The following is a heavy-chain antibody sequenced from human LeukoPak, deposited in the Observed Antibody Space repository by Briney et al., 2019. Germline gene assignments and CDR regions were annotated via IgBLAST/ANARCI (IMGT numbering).Heavy chain of an antibody. CDR2: IYSGGST. CDR1: GFTFSSYW. J-gene: IGHJ6*03. CDR3: ARDWGSYYYMDV. Sequence: GGSLRLSCAASGFTFSSYWMSWVRQAPGKGLEWVSVIYSGGSTYYADSVKGRFTISRDNSKNTLYLQMNSLRAEDTAVYYCARDWGSYYYMDVWGKGTTVTVSS. V-gene: IGHV3-66*01. D-gene: IGHD3-16*01.